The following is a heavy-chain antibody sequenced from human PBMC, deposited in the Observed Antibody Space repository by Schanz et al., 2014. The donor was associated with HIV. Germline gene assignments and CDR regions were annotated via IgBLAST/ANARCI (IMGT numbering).Heavy chain of an antibody. CDR3: TRDVLYYGGYYFDS. V-gene: IGHV3-7*01. D-gene: IGHD1-26*01. CDR1: GFTSGSYW. J-gene: IGHJ4*02. CDR2: IKQDGGEK. Sequence: EVQLVESGGGLVQPGGSLRLSCVASGFTSGSYWMSWVRQTPGKGLEWVANIKQDGGEKHYVDSAKGRFTISRDNVKNSLYLQMNTVTAEDTAIYFCTRDVLYYGGYYFDSWGQGILVTVSS.